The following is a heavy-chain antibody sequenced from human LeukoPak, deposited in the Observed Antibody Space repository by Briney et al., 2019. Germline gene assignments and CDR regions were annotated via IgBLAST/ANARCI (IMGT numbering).Heavy chain of an antibody. Sequence: PGGSLRLSCAASGFTFSSYWMHWVRQAPGKGLVWVSRISGDESSTSCADSVEGRFTISRDNAKNTLYLQMNSLRAEDTAVYFCAREPHSDYSDHTDAFDIWGQGTMFTVSS. J-gene: IGHJ3*02. D-gene: IGHD4-17*01. V-gene: IGHV3-74*01. CDR2: ISGDESST. CDR1: GFTFSSYW. CDR3: AREPHSDYSDHTDAFDI.